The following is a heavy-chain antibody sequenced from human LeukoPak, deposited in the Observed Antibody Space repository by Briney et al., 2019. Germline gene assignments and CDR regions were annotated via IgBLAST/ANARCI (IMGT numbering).Heavy chain of an antibody. D-gene: IGHD2-2*01. CDR3: APNPSRVRVPAAIGYYYMDV. Sequence: PGGSLRLSCAASGFTFSDYYMSWIRQAPGKGLEWVSYISSSGSTIYYADSVKGRFTISRDNAKNSLYLQMNSLRAEDTAVYYCAPNPSRVRVPAAIGYYYMDVWGKGTTVTVSS. J-gene: IGHJ6*03. CDR2: ISSSGSTI. V-gene: IGHV3-11*04. CDR1: GFTFSDYY.